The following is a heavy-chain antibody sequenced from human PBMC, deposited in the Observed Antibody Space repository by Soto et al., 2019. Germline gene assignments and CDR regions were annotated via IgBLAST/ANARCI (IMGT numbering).Heavy chain of an antibody. CDR2: ISGSGGST. Sequence: GGSLRLSCAASGFTFSSYAMSWVRQAPGKGLEWVSAISGSGGSTYYADSVKGRFTISRDNSKNTLYLQMNSLRAEDTAVYYCAKDGGMTTVTNDAFDIWGQGTMVTVSS. CDR1: GFTFSSYA. CDR3: AKDGGMTTVTNDAFDI. V-gene: IGHV3-23*01. D-gene: IGHD4-4*01. J-gene: IGHJ3*02.